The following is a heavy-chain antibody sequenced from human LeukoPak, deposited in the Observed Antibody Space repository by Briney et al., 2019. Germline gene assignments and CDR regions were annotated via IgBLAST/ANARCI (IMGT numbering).Heavy chain of an antibody. CDR3: ARGVRSTGSHWDFDY. CDR1: GFTFSDHY. V-gene: IGHV3-72*01. CDR2: TRNKANSYTT. D-gene: IGHD1-26*01. J-gene: IGHJ4*02. Sequence: PGGSLRLSCAASGFTFSDHYMDWVRQAPGKGLEWVGRTRNKANSYTTEYAASVEGRFTVSRDDSKNSLYLQMNSLKTEDTAVYFCARGVRSTGSHWDFDYWGQGTLVTVSS.